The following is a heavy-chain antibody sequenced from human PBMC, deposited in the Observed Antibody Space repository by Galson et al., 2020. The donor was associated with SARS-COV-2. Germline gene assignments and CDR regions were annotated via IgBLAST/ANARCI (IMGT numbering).Heavy chain of an antibody. J-gene: IGHJ5*01. CDR3: ARDSFTFGVVANNNWFDS. Sequence: GGSLRPSCVASGFTFTTYAFHWVRQAPGKGLEWVAVISFDGFNKDYADSVKGRFTISRDKSKNTVFLEMKSLRPEDTAMYYCARDSFTFGVVANNNWFDSWGQGSLVTVSS. CDR1: GFTFTTYA. CDR2: ISFDGFNK. V-gene: IGHV3-30-3*01. D-gene: IGHD3-3*01.